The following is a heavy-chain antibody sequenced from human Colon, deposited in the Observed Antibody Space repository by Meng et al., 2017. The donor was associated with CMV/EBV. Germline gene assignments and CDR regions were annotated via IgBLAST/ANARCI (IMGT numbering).Heavy chain of an antibody. CDR1: GGSISSSY. CDR3: ARDRDSGRYNY. D-gene: IGHD3-10*01. CDR2: IYYSGST. J-gene: IGHJ4*02. Sequence: SLTCSVSGGSISSSYWSWIRQPPGKGLEWIGYIYYSGSTNYNPSLKSRVTMSVDTSKNQFSLKLSSVTAADTAVYYCARDRDSGRYNYWGQGILVTVSS. V-gene: IGHV4-59*01.